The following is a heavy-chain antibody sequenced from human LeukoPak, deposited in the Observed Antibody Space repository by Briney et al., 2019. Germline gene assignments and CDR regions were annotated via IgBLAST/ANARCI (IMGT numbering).Heavy chain of an antibody. CDR3: ARGFSPIAAAEISWFDP. V-gene: IGHV3-21*01. CDR1: GFTFSSYS. CDR2: ISSSSSYI. Sequence: GGSLRLSCAASGFTFSSYSMNWVRQAPGKGLEWDSSISSSSSYIYYADSVKGRFTISRDNAKNSLYLQMNSLRAEDTAVYYCARGFSPIAAAEISWFDPWGQGTLVTVSS. J-gene: IGHJ5*02. D-gene: IGHD6-13*01.